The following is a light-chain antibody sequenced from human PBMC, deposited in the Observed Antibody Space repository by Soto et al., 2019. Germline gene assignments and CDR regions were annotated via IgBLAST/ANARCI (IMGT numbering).Light chain of an antibody. V-gene: IGKV1-5*01. CDR3: QQYNRYSEWT. CDR2: DAS. J-gene: IGKJ1*01. CDR1: QSISSW. Sequence: DIEVTQSPATLSGSVGARVTITCRSSQSISSWLAWYQQQPGKAPKLLIYDASSLESGVPSRFSGSGSGTEFTLTISSLQPDVFETYYCQQYNRYSEWTVSPGTKVDI.